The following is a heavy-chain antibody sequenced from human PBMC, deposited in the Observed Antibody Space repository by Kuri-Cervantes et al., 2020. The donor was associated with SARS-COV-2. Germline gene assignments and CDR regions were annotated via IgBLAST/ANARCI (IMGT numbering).Heavy chain of an antibody. CDR1: GGSISSGGYY. V-gene: IGHV4-30-2*01. J-gene: IGHJ4*02. D-gene: IGHD4-23*01. CDR3: ARVGYGGEKVFDY. Sequence: SETLSLTCTVSGGSISSGGYYWSWIRQPPGKGLEWIGYIYHSGSTYYNPSLKSRVTISVDRSKNQFSLKLGSVTAADTAVYYCARVGYGGEKVFDYWGQGTLVTVSS. CDR2: IYHSGST.